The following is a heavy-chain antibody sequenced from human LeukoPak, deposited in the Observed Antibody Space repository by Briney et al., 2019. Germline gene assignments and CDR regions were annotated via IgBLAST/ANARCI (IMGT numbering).Heavy chain of an antibody. CDR3: AREWRSGSDNDH. Sequence: EASVKVSCKASGGTFSSYAISWVRQAPGQGLEWMGGIIPIFGTANYAQKFQGRVTITADGSTSTAYMELSSLRSEDTAVYYCAREWRSGSDNDHWGQGTLVTVSS. CDR1: GGTFSSYA. J-gene: IGHJ4*02. CDR2: IIPIFGTA. D-gene: IGHD3-10*01. V-gene: IGHV1-69*13.